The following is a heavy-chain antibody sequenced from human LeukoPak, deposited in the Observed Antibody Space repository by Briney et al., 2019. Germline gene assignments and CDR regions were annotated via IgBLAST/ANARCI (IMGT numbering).Heavy chain of an antibody. V-gene: IGHV3-11*06. CDR1: GFTFGDYY. CDR3: ARDCTSTSCFGDVGKKMIHEY. Sequence: PGGSLRLSCAASGFTFGDYYMSWVRQAPGKGLEWVSYISGSGDSTNYADSVKGRFTISRDNAKNSLYLQMNSLRAEDTAVYYCARDCTSTSCFGDVGKKMIHEYWGQGTLVTVSA. D-gene: IGHD2-2*01. J-gene: IGHJ4*02. CDR2: ISGSGDST.